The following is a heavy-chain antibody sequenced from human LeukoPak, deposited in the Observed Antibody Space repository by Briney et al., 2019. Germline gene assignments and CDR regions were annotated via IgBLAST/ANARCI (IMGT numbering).Heavy chain of an antibody. V-gene: IGHV4-4*02. Sequence: SGTLSLTCAVSGGSISSSNWWCWVRQPPGKGLDLVVEVYHSGSTNYNPSLKSRVTISVDKSKNQFSLKLSSVTAADTAVYYCASENPRYCSGGSCYPNFDYWGQGTLVTVSS. J-gene: IGHJ4*02. D-gene: IGHD2-15*01. CDR1: GGSISSSNW. CDR2: VYHSGST. CDR3: ASENPRYCSGGSCYPNFDY.